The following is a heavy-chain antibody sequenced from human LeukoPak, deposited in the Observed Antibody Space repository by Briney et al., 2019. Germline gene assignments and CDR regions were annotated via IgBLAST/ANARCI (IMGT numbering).Heavy chain of an antibody. CDR2: INQDGSVK. CDR1: GFTFSRSW. Sequence: PGESLRLSCAGSGFTFSRSWMTWVRQAPGKGLEWVASINQDGSVKHYMDSVKGRFTISRDNAKNSLHLQMHSLRAEDTAVYYCAKLLGDVTTFDYWGQGTLVTVSS. D-gene: IGHD3-16*01. V-gene: IGHV3-7*01. J-gene: IGHJ4*02. CDR3: AKLLGDVTTFDY.